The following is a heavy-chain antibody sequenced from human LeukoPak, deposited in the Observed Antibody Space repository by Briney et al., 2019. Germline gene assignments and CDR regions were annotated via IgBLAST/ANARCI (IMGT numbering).Heavy chain of an antibody. CDR1: GFTFSSYG. V-gene: IGHV3-30*18. J-gene: IGHJ3*02. D-gene: IGHD5-18*01. CDR3: AKDPGMAVYSYGYDAFDI. CDR2: ISYNGHNK. Sequence: GGSLRLFCAAFGFTFSSYGMHWVRQAPGKGLEWVAVISYNGHNKYSADSVKGRFTISRDNSKNTLYLQMNSLRAEDTAIYYCAKDPGMAVYSYGYDAFDIWGQGTMVTVSS.